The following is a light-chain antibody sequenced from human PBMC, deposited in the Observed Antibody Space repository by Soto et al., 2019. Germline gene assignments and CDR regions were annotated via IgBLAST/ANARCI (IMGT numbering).Light chain of an antibody. CDR1: SSNIGARYD. J-gene: IGLJ2*01. V-gene: IGLV1-40*01. CDR2: ENN. Sequence: QPVLTQPPSVSGAPGQRVTISCTGTSSNIGARYDVHWYQHLPGTAPKVLIYENNNRPSGVPDRFSGSKSGTSASLAITGLQAEDEADYYCQSYDSSLSGVVFGGGTKLTVL. CDR3: QSYDSSLSGVV.